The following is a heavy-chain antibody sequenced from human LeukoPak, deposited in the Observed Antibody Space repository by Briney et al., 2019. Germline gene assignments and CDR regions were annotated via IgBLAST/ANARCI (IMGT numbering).Heavy chain of an antibody. CDR1: GLTFSNYA. J-gene: IGHJ4*02. CDR3: ARSPSYYDFWSGSPFGY. Sequence: GGSLRLSCAASGLTFSNYAMTWVRQAPGKGLEWVSTIVASGGSANYADSVKGRFTISRDNSYNTLYLQMSSLRAEDTAVYYCARSPSYYDFWSGSPFGYWGQGTLVTVSS. D-gene: IGHD3-3*01. V-gene: IGHV3-23*01. CDR2: IVASGGSA.